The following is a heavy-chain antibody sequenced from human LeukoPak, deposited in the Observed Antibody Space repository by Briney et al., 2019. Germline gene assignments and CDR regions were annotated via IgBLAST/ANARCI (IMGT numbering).Heavy chain of an antibody. D-gene: IGHD6-13*01. CDR3: ARHGDFLAAAGKAHYYYYMDV. CDR1: GDY. V-gene: IGHV4-39*01. CDR2: MFYSGTT. J-gene: IGHJ6*03. Sequence: SETLSLTCSVSGDYWGWFRQPPGKGLEWIATMFYSGTTYYNPSLKSRVTISADTSKKQFSLKLSSVTAADTAVYYCARHGDFLAAAGKAHYYYYMDVWGKGTTVTISS.